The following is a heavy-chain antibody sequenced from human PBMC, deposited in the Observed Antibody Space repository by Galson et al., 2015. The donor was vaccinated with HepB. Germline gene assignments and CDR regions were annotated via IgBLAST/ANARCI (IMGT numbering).Heavy chain of an antibody. CDR3: AREGGYCSSTSCYTPGHNGLDY. J-gene: IGHJ4*02. CDR1: GFTFSSYA. Sequence: SLRLSCAASGFTFSSYAMHWVRQAPGKGLEWVAVISYDGSNKYYADSVKGRFTISRDNSKNTLYLQMNSLRAEDTAVYYCAREGGYCSSTSCYTPGHNGLDYWGQGTLVTVSS. V-gene: IGHV3-30-3*01. CDR2: ISYDGSNK. D-gene: IGHD2-2*02.